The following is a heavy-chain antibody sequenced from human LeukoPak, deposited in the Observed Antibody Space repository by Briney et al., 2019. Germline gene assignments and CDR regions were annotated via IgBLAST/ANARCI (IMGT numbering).Heavy chain of an antibody. J-gene: IGHJ3*02. CDR3: ARPALHDVGLYAFDI. D-gene: IGHD2-15*01. Sequence: GESLKISCKGSGYSFTSYWIGWVRQMPGKGLEWMGIIYPGDSDTRYSPSFQGQVTISADKSISTAYLQWSSLKASDTAMYYCARPALHDVGLYAFDIWGQGTMVTVSS. CDR1: GYSFTSYW. V-gene: IGHV5-51*01. CDR2: IYPGDSDT.